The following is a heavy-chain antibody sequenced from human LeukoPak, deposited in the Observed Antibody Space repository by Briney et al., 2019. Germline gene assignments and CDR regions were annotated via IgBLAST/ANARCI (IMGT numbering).Heavy chain of an antibody. Sequence: GESLKISCKGSGYSFTSYWIGWVRQMPGKGLEWMGIIYPGDSDTRYSPSFQGQVTISADKSISTAYLQWSSLKASDTAMYYCARLGVPAAIRHNWFDPWGQGTLVTVSS. V-gene: IGHV5-51*01. CDR3: ARLGVPAAIRHNWFDP. D-gene: IGHD2-2*01. CDR1: GYSFTSYW. J-gene: IGHJ5*02. CDR2: IYPGDSDT.